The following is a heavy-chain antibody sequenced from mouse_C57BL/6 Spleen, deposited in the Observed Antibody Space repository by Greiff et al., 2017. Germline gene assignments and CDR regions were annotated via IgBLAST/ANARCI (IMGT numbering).Heavy chain of an antibody. J-gene: IGHJ2*01. CDR1: GFTFSSYT. V-gene: IGHV5-9*01. CDR2: ISGGGGNT. Sequence: EVQVVESGGGLVKPGGSLKLSCAASGFTFSSYTMSWVRQTPEQRLEWVATISGGGGNTYYPDSVKGRVTISRDNAKNTLYLQRSSLRSEDTALYYCARQLNFDYWGQGTTLTVSS. CDR3: ARQLNFDY.